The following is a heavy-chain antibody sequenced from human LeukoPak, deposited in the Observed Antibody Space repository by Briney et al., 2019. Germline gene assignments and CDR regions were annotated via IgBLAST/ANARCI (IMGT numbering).Heavy chain of an antibody. CDR3: TTGDLRPGTFDI. Sequence: SETLSLTCTVSGGSIGSYYWSWIRQPPGKGLESIGYIYHSGTTNYNPSLKSRVTISVDTSKNQFSLKLRSVTAADTAVYYCTTGDLRPGTFDIWGLGKVVTVSS. CDR1: GGSIGSYY. CDR2: IYHSGTT. J-gene: IGHJ3*02. V-gene: IGHV4-59*12. D-gene: IGHD2-21*01.